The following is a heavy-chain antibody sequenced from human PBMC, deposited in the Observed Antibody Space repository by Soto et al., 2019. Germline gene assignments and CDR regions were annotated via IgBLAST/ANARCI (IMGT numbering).Heavy chain of an antibody. V-gene: IGHV1-58*02. CDR1: GLTFTSSA. Sequence: GASAKVSCKASGLTFTSSAMPWVRQARGQRLEWIGWIVVGSGNTNYAQKFQERVTITRDMSTSTAYMELSSLRSEDTAVYYCAASHYDILTGPTSFDYWGQGTLVTVSS. D-gene: IGHD3-9*01. J-gene: IGHJ4*02. CDR3: AASHYDILTGPTSFDY. CDR2: IVVGSGNT.